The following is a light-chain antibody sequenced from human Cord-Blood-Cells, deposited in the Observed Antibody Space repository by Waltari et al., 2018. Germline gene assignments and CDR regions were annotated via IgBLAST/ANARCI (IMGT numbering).Light chain of an antibody. CDR3: QQSYSTPRT. CDR1: QSISRY. J-gene: IGKJ1*01. V-gene: IGKV1-39*01. CDR2: SAS. Sequence: DIQLTQSPSSLSASVGDRVTITCRASQSISRYLNWYQQKPGKAPKLLLYSASSLQSGVPSRFRGSGSGTDFTLTISSLEPEDFATYYCQQSYSTPRTFGQGTKVEIK.